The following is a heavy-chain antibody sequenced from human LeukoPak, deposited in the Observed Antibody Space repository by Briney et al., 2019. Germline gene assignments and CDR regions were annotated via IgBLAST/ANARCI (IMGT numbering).Heavy chain of an antibody. J-gene: IGHJ4*02. V-gene: IGHV3-53*01. CDR1: GFTVSSNY. CDR3: ASGGLGARKFYSDPFHY. D-gene: IGHD3-16*01. Sequence: GGSLRLSCAASGFTVSSNYMSWVRQAPGKGLEWVSIIYSAGATYYADSARGRFTISRDNSKNTVCLQMNSLRAEDTAVYYCASGGLGARKFYSDPFHYWGQGTLVTVSS. CDR2: IYSAGAT.